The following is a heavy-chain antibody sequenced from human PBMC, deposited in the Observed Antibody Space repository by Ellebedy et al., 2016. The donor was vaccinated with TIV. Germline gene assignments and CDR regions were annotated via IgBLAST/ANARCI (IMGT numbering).Heavy chain of an antibody. CDR3: GRLYCSRTSCYLDY. V-gene: IGHV4-59*12. J-gene: IGHJ4*02. D-gene: IGHD2-2*01. Sequence: SETLSLTCTVSGGSISSYYWSWIRQTPGKGLEWIGYIYYSGSTNYNPSLKSRVTISVDTSKNQFSLKLSSVTAADTAVYYCGRLYCSRTSCYLDYWGQGALVTVSS. CDR2: IYYSGST. CDR1: GGSISSYY.